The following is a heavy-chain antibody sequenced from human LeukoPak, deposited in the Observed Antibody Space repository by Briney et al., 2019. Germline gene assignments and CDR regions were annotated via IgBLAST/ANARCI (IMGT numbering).Heavy chain of an antibody. D-gene: IGHD4-23*01. CDR3: ASLYYGGNNFDY. CDR2: IRSRDRTI. V-gene: IGHV3-48*01. CDR1: GFTFSTYS. Sequence: GGSLRLSCAASGFTFSTYSINWVRQAPGKGLEWVSYIRSRDRTIYYADSVKGRFTISTDNAENSLYLQMNSLRAEDTAVYYCASLYYGGNNFDYWGQGTLVTVSS. J-gene: IGHJ4*02.